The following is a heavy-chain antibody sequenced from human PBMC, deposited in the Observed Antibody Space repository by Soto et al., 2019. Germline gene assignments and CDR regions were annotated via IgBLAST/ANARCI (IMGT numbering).Heavy chain of an antibody. CDR3: ARVNYYGSARGFCYGMDV. CDR1: GFTFSSYE. CDR2: ISSSGSTI. V-gene: IGHV3-48*03. Sequence: EVQLVESGGGLVQPGGSLRLSCAASGFTFSSYEMNWVRQAPGKGLEWVSYISSSGSTIYYADSVKGRFTISRDNAKNSLYLQMNSRRAEDTAVYYCARVNYYGSARGFCYGMDVWGQGTTVTVSS. J-gene: IGHJ6*02. D-gene: IGHD3-10*01.